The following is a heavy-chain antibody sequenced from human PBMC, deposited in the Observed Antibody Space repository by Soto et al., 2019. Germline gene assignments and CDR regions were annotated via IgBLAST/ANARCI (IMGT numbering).Heavy chain of an antibody. D-gene: IGHD3-16*02. CDR3: AKSRKGGVIAATWYYFDY. V-gene: IGHV1-69*13. Sequence: GASVKVSCKASGGTFSSYAISWVRQAPGQGLEWMGGIIPIFGTANYAQKFQGRVTITADESTSTAYMELSSLRSEDTAVYYCAKSRKGGVIAATWYYFDYWGQGTLVTVSS. CDR1: GGTFSSYA. J-gene: IGHJ4*02. CDR2: IIPIFGTA.